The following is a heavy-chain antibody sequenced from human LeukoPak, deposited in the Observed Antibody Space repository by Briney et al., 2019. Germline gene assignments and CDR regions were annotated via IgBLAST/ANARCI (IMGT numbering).Heavy chain of an antibody. Sequence: PGGSLRLSCAASGFTFSSYAMNWVRQAPGKGLEWVSAISGSGGSTYYADSVKGRFTISRDNSKNTLYLQMNSLRAEDTAVYYCAKARCSGGSCYSLDYWGQGTLVTVSS. V-gene: IGHV3-23*01. J-gene: IGHJ4*02. D-gene: IGHD2-15*01. CDR1: GFTFSSYA. CDR3: AKARCSGGSCYSLDY. CDR2: ISGSGGST.